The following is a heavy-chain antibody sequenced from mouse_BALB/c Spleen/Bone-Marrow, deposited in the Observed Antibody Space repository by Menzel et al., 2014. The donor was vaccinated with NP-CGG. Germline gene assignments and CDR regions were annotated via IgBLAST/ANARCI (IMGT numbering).Heavy chain of an antibody. CDR1: GYTFTSYW. V-gene: IGHV1S81*02. D-gene: IGHD1-1*01. Sequence: VQVVESGAELVKPGASVKLSCKTSGYTFTSYWMHWVKQRPGQGLEWIGEINPNNGRTNYNEKFRNKATLTVGKSSSTAYMQLSSLTSEDSAVYYCARYYNWYFDVWGAGTTVTVSS. CDR3: ARYYNWYFDV. CDR2: INPNNGRT. J-gene: IGHJ1*01.